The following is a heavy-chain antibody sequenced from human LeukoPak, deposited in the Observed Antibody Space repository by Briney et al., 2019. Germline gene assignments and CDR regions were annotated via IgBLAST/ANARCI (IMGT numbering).Heavy chain of an antibody. Sequence: SETLSLACAVYGGSFTGYYWSWIRQPPGKGLEWIGEISHSGSPNYNPSLKSRVTISIDTSKNQFSLKLNSVTAADTAIYYCARRGWEVGASLYYYYYMDVWAKGTTVIVSS. V-gene: IGHV4-34*01. CDR3: ARRGWEVGASLYYYYYMDV. CDR2: ISHSGSP. J-gene: IGHJ6*03. D-gene: IGHD1-26*01. CDR1: GGSFTGYY.